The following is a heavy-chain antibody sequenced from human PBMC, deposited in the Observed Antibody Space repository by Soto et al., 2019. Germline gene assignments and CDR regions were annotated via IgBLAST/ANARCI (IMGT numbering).Heavy chain of an antibody. D-gene: IGHD4-17*01. J-gene: IGHJ4*02. CDR1: GGSISRGDYY. CDR2: IYYSGST. CDR3: ARHYGGTSY. Sequence: TLSLTCTVSGGSISRGDYYWSWIRQPPGKGLEWIGYIYYSGSTCYNPSLKSRVTISVDTSKNQFSLKLSSVTAADTAVYYCARHYGGTSYWGQGTLVTVSS. V-gene: IGHV4-30-4*01.